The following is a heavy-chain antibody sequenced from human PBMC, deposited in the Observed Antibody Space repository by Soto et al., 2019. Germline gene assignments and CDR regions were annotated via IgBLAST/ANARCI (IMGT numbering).Heavy chain of an antibody. J-gene: IGHJ4*02. Sequence: QVQLVQPGAEVKKPGASVKCSCKASGYIFTNFYIHWVRQAPGQGLEWIGIINPNGGSTNYAQNFQGRVTMTRDTSTSTVDMDLSSLRSEDTAVYYCTRGLASGDYWGQGTLITVSS. D-gene: IGHD6-6*01. CDR3: TRGLASGDY. CDR1: GYIFTNFY. V-gene: IGHV1-46*03. CDR2: INPNGGST.